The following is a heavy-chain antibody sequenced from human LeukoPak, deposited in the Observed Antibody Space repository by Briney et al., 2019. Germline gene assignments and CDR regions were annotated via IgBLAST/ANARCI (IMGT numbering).Heavy chain of an antibody. CDR3: STGGYFFDY. V-gene: IGHV3-15*07. CDR1: GFTFSSYG. J-gene: IGHJ4*02. Sequence: GGSLRLSCAASGFTFSSYGMHWVRQAPGKGLEWVGRIKSKVDGETIDYAAPTKSRFTISRDDSKNTVYLQMNGLKTEDTAVYYCSTGGYFFDYWGQGTLVTVSS. CDR2: IKSKVDGETI.